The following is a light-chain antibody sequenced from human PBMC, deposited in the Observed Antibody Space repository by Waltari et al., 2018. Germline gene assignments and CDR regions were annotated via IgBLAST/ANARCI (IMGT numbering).Light chain of an antibody. V-gene: IGLV1-40*01. CDR1: GSNLGAGYD. CDR2: GST. CDR3: QSYDTSLRVV. Sequence: QSVLTQPPSVSGAPGQRVTISCTGSGSNLGAGYDVHWYQQLPRAVPKLLIYGSTSRPLGVPDRFFGSTSGTSASLAITGLQAEDEADYYCQSYDTSLRVVFGGGTKLTVL. J-gene: IGLJ3*02.